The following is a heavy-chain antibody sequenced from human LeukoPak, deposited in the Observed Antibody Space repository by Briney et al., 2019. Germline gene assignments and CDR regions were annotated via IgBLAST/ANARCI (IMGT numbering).Heavy chain of an antibody. Sequence: SETLSLTCTVSGGSISNKYWSWIRQPPGKGLEWIGYIYYSGSTNYNPSLKSRVTISVDTSKNQFSLKLSSVTAADTAVYYCARVLTELSYYYYMDVWGKGTTVTVSS. J-gene: IGHJ6*03. CDR1: GGSISNKY. CDR3: ARVLTELSYYYYMDV. CDR2: IYYSGST. D-gene: IGHD1-14*01. V-gene: IGHV4-59*01.